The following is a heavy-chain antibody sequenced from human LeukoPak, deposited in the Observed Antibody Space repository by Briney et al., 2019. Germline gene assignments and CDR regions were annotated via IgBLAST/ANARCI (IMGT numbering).Heavy chain of an antibody. D-gene: IGHD3-22*01. CDR1: GGSFSGYY. CDR2: INHSGST. V-gene: IGHV4-34*01. J-gene: IGHJ5*02. CDR3: ARGLSPYDSSEFDP. Sequence: PSETLSLTCAVYGGSFSGYYWSWIRQPPGKGLEWIGEINHSGSTNYNPSLKSRVTISVDTSKNQFSLKLTSVTAADTALYYCARGLSPYDSSEFDPWGQGTLVTVSS.